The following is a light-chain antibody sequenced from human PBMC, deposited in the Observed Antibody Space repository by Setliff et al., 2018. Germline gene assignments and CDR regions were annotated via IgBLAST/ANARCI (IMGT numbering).Light chain of an antibody. CDR1: SSDVGSYDL. V-gene: IGLV2-14*03. J-gene: IGLJ1*01. CDR3: NAYASDTTYV. Sequence: QSVLAQPASVSGSPGQSITISCSGTSSDVGSYDLVSWYQQHPGKAPKLIIYGVSDRPSGASSRFSGSKSGNTAYLTISGLQTEDEAEYYCNAYASDTTYVFGSGTKV. CDR2: GVS.